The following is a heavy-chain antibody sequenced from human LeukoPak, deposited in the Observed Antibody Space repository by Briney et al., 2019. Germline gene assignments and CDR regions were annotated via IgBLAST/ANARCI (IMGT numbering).Heavy chain of an antibody. V-gene: IGHV3-23*01. CDR1: GFTFSNYA. Sequence: GGSLRLSCAASGFTFSNYAMSWVRQAPGGGLEWVSAISGSGDTTFHADSVKGRFTTSRDNSKNTLSLLMSGLRVEDSAVYFCAKDTSAWWYHRAYMNVWGTGTTVTVSS. CDR2: ISGSGDTT. D-gene: IGHD2-15*01. J-gene: IGHJ6*03. CDR3: AKDTSAWWYHRAYMNV.